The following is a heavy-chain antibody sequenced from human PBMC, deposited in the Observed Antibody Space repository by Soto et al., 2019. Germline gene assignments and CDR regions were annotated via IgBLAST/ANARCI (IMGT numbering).Heavy chain of an antibody. CDR3: AREAAGGAFDI. V-gene: IGHV4-31*03. Sequence: PSETLSLTCTVSGGSISSGGYYWSWIRQHPGKGLEWIGYIYYSGSTYYNPSLKSRVTISVDTSKNQFSLKLSSVTAADTAVYNCAREAAGGAFDIWGQGTMVTVSS. CDR2: IYYSGST. D-gene: IGHD2-15*01. CDR1: GGSISSGGYY. J-gene: IGHJ3*02.